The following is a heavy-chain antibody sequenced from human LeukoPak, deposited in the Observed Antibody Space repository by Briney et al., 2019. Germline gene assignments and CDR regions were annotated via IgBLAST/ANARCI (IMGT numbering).Heavy chain of an antibody. Sequence: GSSVKVSCKASGGTFSSYAISWVRQAPGQGLEWMGGIIPIFGTANYAQKFQGGVTITTDESTSTAYMDLSGLRSEDTAVYYCARGPKGAPSGFDYWGQGTLVTVSS. CDR3: ARGPKGAPSGFDY. CDR2: IIPIFGTA. CDR1: GGTFSSYA. V-gene: IGHV1-69*05. D-gene: IGHD1-26*01. J-gene: IGHJ4*02.